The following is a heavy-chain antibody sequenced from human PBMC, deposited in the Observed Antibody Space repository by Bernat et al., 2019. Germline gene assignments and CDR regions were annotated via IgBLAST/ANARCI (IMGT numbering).Heavy chain of an antibody. Sequence: QVQLVESGGGVVQPGKSLRLSCAASGFTFSSYAMHWVRQAPGKGLEWVAVISYDGSNKYYADSVKGRFTISRDNSKNTLYLQMNSLRAEETAVYYCAREDYGDYEIDAFDIWGQGTMVTVSS. D-gene: IGHD4-17*01. V-gene: IGHV3-30-3*01. CDR2: ISYDGSNK. J-gene: IGHJ3*02. CDR3: AREDYGDYEIDAFDI. CDR1: GFTFSSYA.